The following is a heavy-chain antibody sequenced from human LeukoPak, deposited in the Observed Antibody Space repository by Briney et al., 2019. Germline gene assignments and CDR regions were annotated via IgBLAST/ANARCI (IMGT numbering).Heavy chain of an antibody. Sequence: QAGGSLRLSCAASGFTFDDYAMHWVRQAPGKGLEWVSGISWNSGSIGYADSVKGRFTISRDNAKNSLYLQMNSLRAEDTALYYCAKSRFGESPLTDGMDVWGQGTTVTVSS. V-gene: IGHV3-9*01. D-gene: IGHD3-10*01. CDR2: ISWNSGSI. J-gene: IGHJ6*02. CDR3: AKSRFGESPLTDGMDV. CDR1: GFTFDDYA.